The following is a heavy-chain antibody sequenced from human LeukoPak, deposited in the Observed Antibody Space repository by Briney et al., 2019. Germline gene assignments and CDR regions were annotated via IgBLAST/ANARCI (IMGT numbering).Heavy chain of an antibody. J-gene: IGHJ5*02. CDR3: ARGWEFGAP. Sequence: GGSLRLSCAASGFTFSSYWMHWVRQAPGKGLVWVSRINSDGSSTFYADSVKGRFTISRDNAKNTLYLQMNGLRVEDTAVYYCARGWEFGAPWVQGTLVTVSS. V-gene: IGHV3-74*01. CDR2: INSDGSST. D-gene: IGHD3-10*01. CDR1: GFTFSSYW.